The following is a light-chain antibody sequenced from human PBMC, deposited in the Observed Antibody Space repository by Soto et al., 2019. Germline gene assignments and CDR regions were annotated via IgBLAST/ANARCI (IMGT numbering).Light chain of an antibody. CDR3: QQRTNWPPWT. CDR2: DAS. V-gene: IGKV3-11*01. CDR1: QSVSSY. J-gene: IGKJ1*01. Sequence: EIELTQSPATLSLSPGERATLSCRASQSVSSYLAWYPQKPGQAPRLLIYDASNRATGIPARFSGSGSGTDFTLPISSLEPEDFAVYYCQQRTNWPPWTFGQGTKVDIK.